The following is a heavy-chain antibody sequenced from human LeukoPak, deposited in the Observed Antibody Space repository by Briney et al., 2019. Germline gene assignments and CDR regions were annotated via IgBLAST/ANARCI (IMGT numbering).Heavy chain of an antibody. CDR2: LNPQSGNT. CDR1: EYTFITYD. J-gene: IGHJ4*02. V-gene: IGHV1-8*01. CDR3: ARGPWFRSLLGYCADGVCYPGY. Sequence: ASVKVSCKAFEYTFITYDIIWVRQAAGQGHEWMGWLNPQSGNTGFTANFQGRVTLTMDSSISTAYMELRSLRFDDTAVYYCARGPWFRSLLGYCADGVCYPGYWGQGTLVTVSS. D-gene: IGHD2-8*01.